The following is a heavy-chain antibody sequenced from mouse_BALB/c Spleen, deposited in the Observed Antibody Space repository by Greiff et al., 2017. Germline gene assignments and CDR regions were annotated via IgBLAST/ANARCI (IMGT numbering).Heavy chain of an antibody. CDR1: GYSITSDYA. Sequence: VQLKESGPGLVKPSQSLSLTCTVTGYSITSDYAWNWIRQFPGNKLEWMGYISYSGSTSYNPSLKSRISITRDTSKNQFFLQLNSVTTEDTATYYCTLLRESYYFDYWGQGTTLTVSS. V-gene: IGHV3-2*02. CDR2: ISYSGST. CDR3: TLLRESYYFDY. D-gene: IGHD1-1*01. J-gene: IGHJ2*01.